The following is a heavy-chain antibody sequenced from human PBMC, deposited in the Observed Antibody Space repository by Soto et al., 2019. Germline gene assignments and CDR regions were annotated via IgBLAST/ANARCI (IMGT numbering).Heavy chain of an antibody. J-gene: IGHJ4*02. V-gene: IGHV1-3*01. CDR2: INADNTNT. CDR3: ARDSNWADY. Sequence: QVQLVQSGAEVKKPGASVKVSCKDSGYTFTNYPMHWVRQAPGQRLEWMGWINADNTNTKYSQKFQGRVTLTRDTSASTVYMELSGLRSEDTAMYYCARDSNWADYWGQGTLVTVSS. D-gene: IGHD6-13*01. CDR1: GYTFTNYP.